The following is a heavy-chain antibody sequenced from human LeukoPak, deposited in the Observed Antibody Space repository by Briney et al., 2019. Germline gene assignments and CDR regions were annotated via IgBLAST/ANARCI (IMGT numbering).Heavy chain of an antibody. V-gene: IGHV4-59*12. CDR3: AGGSGQLAS. J-gene: IGHJ4*02. CDR2: IYYSGST. D-gene: IGHD3-10*01. CDR1: GGSISSYY. Sequence: SETLSLTCTVSGGSISSYYWSWIRQPPGKGLEWIGYIYYSGSTNYNPSLKSRVTISVDTSKNQFSLQLNSVTPEDTAVYYCAGGSGQLASWGQGTLVTVSS.